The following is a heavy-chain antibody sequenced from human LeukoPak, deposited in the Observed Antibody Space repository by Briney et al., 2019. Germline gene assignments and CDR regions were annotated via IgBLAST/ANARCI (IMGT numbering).Heavy chain of an antibody. CDR1: GYTFTSYG. D-gene: IGHD3-9*01. J-gene: IGHJ4*02. V-gene: IGHV1-18*01. CDR3: ARGRTYYDILTGYSYFDY. CDR2: ISAYNDNT. Sequence: GASVKVSCKASGYTFTSYGINWVRQAPGQGLEWMGWISAYNDNTNYAQKLQDRITMTTDTSTSTAYMELRSLRSDDTAVYYCARGRTYYDILTGYSYFDYWGQGTLVTVSS.